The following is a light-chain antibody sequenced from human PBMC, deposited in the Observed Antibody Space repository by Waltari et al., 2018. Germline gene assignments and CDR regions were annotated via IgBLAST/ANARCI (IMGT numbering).Light chain of an antibody. CDR2: TAS. J-gene: IGKJ2*01. Sequence: DIQLTQAPSSLSASVGDSFTITCRASQSITSHLNWYQQQPGKAPKLLIYTASSLQSGVPSRFSGSESGTHFTLTISSLQPEDFATYFCQQSYTTPYTFGQGTKLEIK. CDR3: QQSYTTPYT. CDR1: QSITSH. V-gene: IGKV1-39*01.